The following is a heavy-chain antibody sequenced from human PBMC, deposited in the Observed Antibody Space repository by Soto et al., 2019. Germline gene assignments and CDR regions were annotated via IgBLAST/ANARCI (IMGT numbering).Heavy chain of an antibody. CDR2: ISGSGGST. J-gene: IGHJ3*02. CDR3: ARDFGEHTPPDAFDI. Sequence: GGALRLSCAASGFTFSSYAMSWVRQAPGKGLEWVSAISGSGGSTYYADSVKVRVTITRDNSKNSPYLQTNSLSADDTAVSYCARDFGEHTPPDAFDIWGQGTMVTVSS. V-gene: IGHV3-23*01. CDR1: GFTFSSYA. D-gene: IGHD3-16*01.